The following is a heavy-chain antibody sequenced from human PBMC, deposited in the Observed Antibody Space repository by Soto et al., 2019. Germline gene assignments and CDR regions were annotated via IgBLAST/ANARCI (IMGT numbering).Heavy chain of an antibody. CDR1: GFTFSIYT. CDR3: ASGVGGNSATGNY. V-gene: IGHV3-21*01. Sequence: GGSLRLSCAASGFTFSIYTFNWVRQAPGKGLEWVSSISSSSSYIYYADSVKGRFTISRDNAKNSLYLQMNSLRAEDTAVYYCASGVGGNSATGNYWGQGTLVTVS. J-gene: IGHJ4*02. D-gene: IGHD2-21*02. CDR2: ISSSSSYI.